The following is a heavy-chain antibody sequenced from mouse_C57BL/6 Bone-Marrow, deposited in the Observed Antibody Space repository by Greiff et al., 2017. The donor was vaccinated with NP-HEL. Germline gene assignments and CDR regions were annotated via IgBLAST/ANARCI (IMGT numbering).Heavy chain of an antibody. CDR1: GFTFNTYA. J-gene: IGHJ4*01. CDR2: LRSKSSNYAT. Sequence: EVQLVESGGGLVRPKGSLKLSCAASGFTFNTYAMHWVRQAPGKGLEWVARLRSKSSNYATYYADSVKDRFTISRDDSQSMLYLQMNNLKTRDTAMYYCVGWGNYAMDYWGQGTSVTVSS. V-gene: IGHV10-3*01. CDR3: VGWGNYAMDY.